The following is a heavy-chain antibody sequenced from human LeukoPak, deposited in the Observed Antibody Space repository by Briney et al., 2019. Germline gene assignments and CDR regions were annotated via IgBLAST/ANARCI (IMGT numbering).Heavy chain of an antibody. V-gene: IGHV3-48*01. CDR3: ARSLSGCYFDS. CDR1: GFTFSTYA. CDR2: FSSSGNTI. Sequence: PGGSLRLSCAASGFTFSTYAMNWVRQAPGKGLEWLSYFSSSGNTISYADSVKGRFTVSRDNAKNSLYLHMNSLRAEDTAVYYCARSLSGCYFDSWGHGTLVTVSS. D-gene: IGHD1-26*01. J-gene: IGHJ4*01.